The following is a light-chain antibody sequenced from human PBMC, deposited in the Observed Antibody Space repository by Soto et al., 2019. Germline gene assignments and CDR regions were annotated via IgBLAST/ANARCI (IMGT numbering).Light chain of an antibody. CDR1: QSISSW. CDR2: KAS. CDR3: QQYNSYSRT. V-gene: IGKV1-5*03. J-gene: IGKJ1*01. Sequence: DIQMTHSPSTLSASVGDRVTITCRASQSISSWLAWYQQKPGKAPKLLIYKASSLESGVPSRFSGSGSGTEFTLTISSLQPDDFATYYCQQYNSYSRTFGQGSKVDIX.